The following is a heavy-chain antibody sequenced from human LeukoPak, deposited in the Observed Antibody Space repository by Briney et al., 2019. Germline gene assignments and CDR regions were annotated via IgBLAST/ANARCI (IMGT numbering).Heavy chain of an antibody. CDR3: ARESWSDSVAFDI. J-gene: IGHJ3*02. CDR1: GFNFSSYA. CDR2: ISYGGIDK. D-gene: IGHD3-3*01. Sequence: GTSLRLSCAASGFNFSSYAMHWVRQAPGEGLEWVGLISYGGIDKSYADSVKGRFTISRDSSKRTLYLQMNSLRAEDTAMYYCARESWSDSVAFDIWGLATMVIVSS. V-gene: IGHV3-30*04.